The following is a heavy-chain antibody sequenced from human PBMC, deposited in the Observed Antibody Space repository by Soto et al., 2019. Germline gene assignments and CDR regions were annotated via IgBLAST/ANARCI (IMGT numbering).Heavy chain of an antibody. CDR3: ARAQLGEYGDYVNYYYYYYMDV. V-gene: IGHV3-11*01. Sequence: QVQLVESGGGLVKPGGSLRLSCAASGFTFSDYYMSWIRQAPGKGLEWVSYISSSGSTIYYADSVKGRFTISRDNAKNSLYLQMNSLRAEDTAVYYCARAQLGEYGDYVNYYYYYYMDVWGKGTTVTVSS. D-gene: IGHD4-17*01. CDR1: GFTFSDYY. J-gene: IGHJ6*03. CDR2: ISSSGSTI.